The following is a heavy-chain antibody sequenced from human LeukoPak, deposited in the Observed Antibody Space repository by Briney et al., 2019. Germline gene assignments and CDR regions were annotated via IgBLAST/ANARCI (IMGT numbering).Heavy chain of an antibody. J-gene: IGHJ4*02. V-gene: IGHV3-7*01. D-gene: IGHD1-14*01. Sequence: TGGSLRLSCAASGFTFSSYWMSWVRQAPGKGLEWVANIKQNGSEITYVDSVEGRFTISRDNAQNSLYLEMNSLRVEDTAVYYCADPGMGYWGQGTLVTVSA. CDR2: IKQNGSEI. CDR1: GFTFSSYW. CDR3: ADPGMGY.